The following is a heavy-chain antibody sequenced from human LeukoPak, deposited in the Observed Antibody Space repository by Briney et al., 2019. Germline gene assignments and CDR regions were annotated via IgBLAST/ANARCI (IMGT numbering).Heavy chain of an antibody. V-gene: IGHV1-18*01. D-gene: IGHD3-16*01. CDR3: ARSRIMITFGVIASYYFDY. J-gene: IGHJ4*02. Sequence: ASVKVSCKASGYTFTSYGISWVRQAPGQGLEWMGWISAYNGNTNYAQKLQGRVTMTTDTSTSTAYMELRSLRSDDTAVYYCARSRIMITFGVIASYYFDYWGQGTLVTVSS. CDR1: GYTFTSYG. CDR2: ISAYNGNT.